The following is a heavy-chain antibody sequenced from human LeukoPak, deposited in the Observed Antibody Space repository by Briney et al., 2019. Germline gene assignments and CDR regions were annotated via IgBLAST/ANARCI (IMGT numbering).Heavy chain of an antibody. CDR2: ISAYNGNT. Sequence: GASVKVSCKASGYTFTSYGISWVRQAPGQGLEWMGWISAYNGNTNYAQKLQGRVTMTTDTSTSTAYMELRSLRSDDTAVYYCARDLRYDSSGHTSFGFDPWGQGTLVTVSS. CDR1: GYTFTSYG. J-gene: IGHJ5*02. D-gene: IGHD3-22*01. CDR3: ARDLRYDSSGHTSFGFDP. V-gene: IGHV1-18*01.